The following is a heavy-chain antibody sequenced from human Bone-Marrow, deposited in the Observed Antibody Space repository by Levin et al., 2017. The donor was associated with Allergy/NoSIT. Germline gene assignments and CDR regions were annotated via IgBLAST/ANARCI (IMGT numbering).Heavy chain of an antibody. V-gene: IGHV3-30-3*01. CDR1: GFTFSSYA. CDR2: ISYDGSNK. D-gene: IGHD2-2*01. CDR3: AREGPAAIHEVNLDY. J-gene: IGHJ4*02. Sequence: LSLTCAASGFTFSSYAMHWVRQAPGKGLEWVAVISYDGSNKYYADSVKGRFTTSRDNSKNTLYLQMNSLRAEDTAVYYCAREGPAAIHEVNLDYWGQGTLVTVSS.